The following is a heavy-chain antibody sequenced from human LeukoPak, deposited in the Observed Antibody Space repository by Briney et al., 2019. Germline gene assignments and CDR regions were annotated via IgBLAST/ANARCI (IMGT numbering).Heavy chain of an antibody. CDR1: LWTLTDYY. V-gene: IGHV1-2*06. CDR3: ARDLTTPD. CDR2: INPNSGGT. Sequence: ASVKVSRKASLWTLTDYYMHWVPQAPGQGLEWMGRINPNSGGTNYAQKFQGRVTMTRDTSISTAYMELSRLRSDDTAVYYCARDLTTPDWGQGTLVAVS. J-gene: IGHJ4*02. D-gene: IGHD1-1*01.